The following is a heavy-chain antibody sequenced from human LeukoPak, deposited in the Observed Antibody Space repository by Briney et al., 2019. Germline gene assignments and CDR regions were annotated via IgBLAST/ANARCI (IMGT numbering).Heavy chain of an antibody. CDR3: ARYYASGSYPY. D-gene: IGHD3-10*01. Sequence: SETLSLTCTLSGGSVSSGSYYWICIRQPPGKGLEWIGYIFPSGSTNYNPSLKSRVTMSVDASKTQFSLKLSSVTAADTAVYDCARYYASGSYPYWGQGNLVTVSS. CDR2: IFPSGST. CDR1: GGSVSSGSYY. V-gene: IGHV4-61*01. J-gene: IGHJ4*02.